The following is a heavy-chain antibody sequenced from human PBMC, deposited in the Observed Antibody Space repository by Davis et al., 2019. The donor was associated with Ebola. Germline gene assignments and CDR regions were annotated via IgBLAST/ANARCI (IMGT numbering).Heavy chain of an antibody. V-gene: IGHV4-30-4*07. D-gene: IGHD1-14*01. CDR2: TYYSGST. Sequence: MPSETLSPTFALSGGPISTGGYSWSCIRQPPGKGLEWIGYTYYSGSTYYTPSLKSRVTISVDTSKNQFSLKLSSVTAADTAVYYCARDYVYWGQGILVTVSS. J-gene: IGHJ4*02. CDR3: ARDYVY. CDR1: GGPISTGGYS.